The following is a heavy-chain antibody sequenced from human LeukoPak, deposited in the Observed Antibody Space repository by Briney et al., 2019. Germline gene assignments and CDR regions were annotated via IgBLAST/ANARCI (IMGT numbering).Heavy chain of an antibody. V-gene: IGHV3-23*01. CDR1: GFTFSSYA. Sequence: GSLRLSCAASGFTFSSYAMSWVRQAPGKGLEWVSAITGSGGSTTYADSVKGRFTISRDNAKNTLYVQMNSLRVEDTAVYYCTRTPGYSSGWYYFDYWGQGTLVTVSS. CDR3: TRTPGYSSGWYYFDY. J-gene: IGHJ4*02. CDR2: ITGSGGST. D-gene: IGHD6-19*01.